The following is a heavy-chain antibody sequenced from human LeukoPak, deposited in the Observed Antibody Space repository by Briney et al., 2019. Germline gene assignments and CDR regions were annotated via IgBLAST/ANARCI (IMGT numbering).Heavy chain of an antibody. Sequence: PGGSLRLSCAASGFTFSSYEMNWVRQAPGKGLEWVSYISSSGSTIYYADSVKGRFTISRDNAKNSLYLQMDSLRAEDTAVYYCARIPQEVYSGSYSWGQGTLVTVSS. V-gene: IGHV3-48*03. D-gene: IGHD1-26*01. J-gene: IGHJ4*02. CDR2: ISSSGSTI. CDR3: ARIPQEVYSGSYS. CDR1: GFTFSSYE.